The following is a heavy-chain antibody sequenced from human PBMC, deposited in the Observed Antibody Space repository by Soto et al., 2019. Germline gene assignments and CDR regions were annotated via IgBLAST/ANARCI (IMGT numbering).Heavy chain of an antibody. J-gene: IGHJ5*02. Sequence: SETLSLTYTVSGGSISYYYWSWIRQPPGKGLEWIGNIYYIGSTNYNPSLKSRVTISVDTTKNQFSLKLNSVTAAYTAVYYCARDLSPYSFGQGFDPWGQGTLVTVSS. CDR3: ARDLSPYSFGQGFDP. CDR2: IYYIGST. CDR1: GGSISYYY. D-gene: IGHD6-13*01. V-gene: IGHV4-59*01.